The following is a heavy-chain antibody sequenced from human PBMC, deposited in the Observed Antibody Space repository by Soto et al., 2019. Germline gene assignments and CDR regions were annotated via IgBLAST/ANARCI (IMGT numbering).Heavy chain of an antibody. Sequence: PGESLKISCKGSGYSFTSYWIGWVRQMPGKGLEWMGIIYPGDSDTRYSPSFQGQVTISADKSISTAYLQWSSLKASDTAMYYCARHGGAYYCSGGSCYLRDGSYYDLQAVCGRGNTVTVSS. CDR2: IYPGDSDT. CDR3: ARHGGAYYCSGGSCYLRDGSYYDLQAV. D-gene: IGHD2-15*01. J-gene: IGHJ6*04. V-gene: IGHV5-51*01. CDR1: GYSFTSYW.